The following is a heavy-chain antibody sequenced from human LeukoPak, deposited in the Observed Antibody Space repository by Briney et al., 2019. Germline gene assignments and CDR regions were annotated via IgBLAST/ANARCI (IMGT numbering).Heavy chain of an antibody. CDR2: IYYSGST. CDR3: ARTRGYSYGHWYYGMDV. Sequence: SETLSLTCTVSGGSISSYYWSWIRQPPGKGLEWIGYIYYSGSTNYNPSLESRVTISVDTSKNQFSLKLSSVTAADTAVYYCARTRGYSYGHWYYGMDVWGQGTTVTVSS. D-gene: IGHD5-18*01. J-gene: IGHJ6*02. V-gene: IGHV4-59*01. CDR1: GGSISSYY.